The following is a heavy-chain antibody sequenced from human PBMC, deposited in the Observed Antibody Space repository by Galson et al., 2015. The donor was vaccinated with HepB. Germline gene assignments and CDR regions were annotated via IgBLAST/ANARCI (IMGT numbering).Heavy chain of an antibody. Sequence: SVKVSCKASGGTFSSYAISWVRQAPGQGLEWMGGIIPIFGTANYAQKFQGRVTITADESTSTACMELSSLRSEDTAVYYCASPTSTSCYDRGCRYYYYMDVWGKGTTVTVSS. J-gene: IGHJ6*03. CDR3: ASPTSTSCYDRGCRYYYYMDV. V-gene: IGHV1-69*13. CDR2: IIPIFGTA. CDR1: GGTFSSYA. D-gene: IGHD2-2*01.